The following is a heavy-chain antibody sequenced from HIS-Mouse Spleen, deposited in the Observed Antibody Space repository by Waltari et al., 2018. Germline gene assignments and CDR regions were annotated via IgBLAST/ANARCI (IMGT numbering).Heavy chain of an antibody. CDR2: IYYSGST. CDR1: GGSISRGGYY. J-gene: IGHJ5*02. Sequence: QVQLQESGPGLAKPSQTLSLTCTVSGGSISRGGYYWSWIRQHPVQGLEWIGYIYYSGSTYYNPSLKSRVTISVDTSKNQFSLKLSSVTAADTAVYYCARSTYYDFWSGYSDNWFDPWGQGTLVTISS. CDR3: ARSTYYDFWSGYSDNWFDP. V-gene: IGHV4-31*03. D-gene: IGHD3-3*01.